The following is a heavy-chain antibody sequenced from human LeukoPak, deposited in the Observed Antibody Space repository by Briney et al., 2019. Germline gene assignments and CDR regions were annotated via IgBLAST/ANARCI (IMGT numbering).Heavy chain of an antibody. CDR1: GYTFTSYY. D-gene: IGHD5-12*01. Sequence: ASVKVSCKASGYTFTSYYIHWVRQAPGQGLEWMGIINPSGGRTSYAQKFQDKITMTTDMSTSTVYMELSSLRSEDTAVYYCARTNGGYEYNWGQGTRVIVSS. J-gene: IGHJ4*02. CDR2: INPSGGRT. CDR3: ARTNGGYEYN. V-gene: IGHV1-46*01.